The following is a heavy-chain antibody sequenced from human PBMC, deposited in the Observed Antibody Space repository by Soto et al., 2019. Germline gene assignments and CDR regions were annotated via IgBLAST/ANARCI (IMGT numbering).Heavy chain of an antibody. CDR2: IYHTGNT. CDR1: GGSISDDSY. J-gene: IGHJ5*01. D-gene: IGHD2-2*01. Sequence: PSETLSLTCSVSGGSISDDSYWSWIRQTPGRGLEWIGYIYHTGNTYYNPSLRSRVSFSVDKSKSQFSLKLISVTAADTAVYYCARDEYQLLSSVPWFDSWGQGTLVTVSS. CDR3: ARDEYQLLSSVPWFDS. V-gene: IGHV4-30-4*01.